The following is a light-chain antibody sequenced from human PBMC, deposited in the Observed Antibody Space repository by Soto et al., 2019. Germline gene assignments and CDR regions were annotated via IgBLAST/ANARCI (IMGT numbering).Light chain of an antibody. J-gene: IGKJ1*01. CDR1: QTVRGSY. Sequence: EIVLTQSAGTLSLSPGERATLSCRASQTVRGSYLAWFQQTPGQAPRLLIYAASTRAAGVPALFSGSGSGADFSLPINRLEPEDFAGYYCPNYGPAPCTLGQGTKVEIK. CDR3: PNYGPAPCT. CDR2: AAS. V-gene: IGKV3-20*01.